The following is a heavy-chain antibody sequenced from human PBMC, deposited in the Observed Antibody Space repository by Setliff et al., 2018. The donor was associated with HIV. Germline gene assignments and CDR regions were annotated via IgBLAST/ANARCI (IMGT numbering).Heavy chain of an antibody. Sequence: PSETLSLTCTVSGGSISSHYWSWIRQPPGKGLEWIGSIHYSGSTNYNPSLKSRVTISVDTSKNQFSLKLSSVTAADTAVYYCTRAEQQLPYYYYYYGMDVWGQGTTVTVSS. D-gene: IGHD6-13*01. CDR3: TRAEQQLPYYYYYYGMDV. CDR2: IHYSGST. CDR1: GGSISSHY. J-gene: IGHJ6*02. V-gene: IGHV4-59*11.